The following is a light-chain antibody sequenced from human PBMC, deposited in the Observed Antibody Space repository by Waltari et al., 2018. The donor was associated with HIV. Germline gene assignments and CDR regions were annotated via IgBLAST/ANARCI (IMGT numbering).Light chain of an antibody. Sequence: QSVLTQPPSVSAAPGQKVTISCSGSSSNIGNDYVSWYQHLPGAAPKLLIYDNDKRPSGIPARFSGSNSGTSATLGITGLQTGDEADYYCGTWDTSLSGGVFGGGTKLTVL. V-gene: IGLV1-51*01. CDR1: SSNIGNDY. J-gene: IGLJ3*02. CDR2: DND. CDR3: GTWDTSLSGGV.